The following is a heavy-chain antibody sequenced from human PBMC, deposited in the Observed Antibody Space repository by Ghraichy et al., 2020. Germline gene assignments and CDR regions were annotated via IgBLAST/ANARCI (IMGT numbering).Heavy chain of an antibody. D-gene: IGHD3-10*01. J-gene: IGHJ4*02. Sequence: SETLSLTCAVYGGSFSGYYWSWIRQPPGKGLEWIGEINHSGSTNYNPSLKSRVTISVDTSKNQFSLKLSSVTAADTAVYYCARSTYGFDYWGQGTLVTVSS. CDR2: INHSGST. CDR3: ARSTYGFDY. V-gene: IGHV4-34*01. CDR1: GGSFSGYY.